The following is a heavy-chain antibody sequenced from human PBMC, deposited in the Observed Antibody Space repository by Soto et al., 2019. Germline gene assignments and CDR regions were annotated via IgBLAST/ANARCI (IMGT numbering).Heavy chain of an antibody. D-gene: IGHD3-16*01. CDR3: AGGKSSYLSYVEY. V-gene: IGHV1-18*01. J-gene: IGHJ4*01. CDR2: ITVYNGHT. Sequence: ASVKVSCKTSGYSFPDYSINWVRQAPGQGLEWLGWITVYNGHTNYAPSLQGRITITTDTATSTVYMELTTLKSDDTAMYYCAGGKSSYLSYVEYWG. CDR1: GYSFPDYS.